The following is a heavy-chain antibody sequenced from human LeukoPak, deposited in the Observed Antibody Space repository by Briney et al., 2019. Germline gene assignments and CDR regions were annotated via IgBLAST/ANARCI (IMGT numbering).Heavy chain of an antibody. D-gene: IGHD6-19*01. CDR1: GGTFSSYA. CDR3: ARIAVAGSFDY. CDR2: IIPIFGTA. V-gene: IGHV1-69*13. Sequence: GASVKVSCKASGGTFSSYAISWVRQAPGQGLEWMGGIIPIFGTANYAQKFQGRVTITADESTSTAYMELSSLRSEDTAVYYCARIAVAGSFDYWGQGTLATVSS. J-gene: IGHJ4*02.